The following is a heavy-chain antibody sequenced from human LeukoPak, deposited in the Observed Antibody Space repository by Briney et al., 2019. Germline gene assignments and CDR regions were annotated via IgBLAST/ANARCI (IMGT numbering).Heavy chain of an antibody. J-gene: IGHJ6*02. V-gene: IGHV4-4*02. Sequence: SETLSLTCAVSGGSISSENWWSWVRQSPGKGLEWIGEIYHNGNTNYNPSLKSRVAISVDKSKSQFSLNVSSVTAADTAVYYCAREACRRCRDTPMVRLYGMDVWGQGTTVTVS. CDR3: AREACRRCRDTPMVRLYGMDV. CDR1: GGSISSENW. CDR2: IYHNGNT. D-gene: IGHD5-18*01.